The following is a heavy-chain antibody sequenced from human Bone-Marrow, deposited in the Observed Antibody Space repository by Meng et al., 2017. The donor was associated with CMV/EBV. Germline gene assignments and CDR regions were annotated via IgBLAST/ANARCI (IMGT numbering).Heavy chain of an antibody. CDR1: GGSFSGYY. Sequence: SETLSLTCAVYGGSFSGYYWSWIRQPPGKGLEWIGEINHSGSTNYNPSLKSRVTISVDTSKNQFSLKLSSVTAADTAVYYCARGGRQLLWDHRHAFDIWGQGTMVTVSS. CDR2: INHSGST. CDR3: ARGGRQLLWDHRHAFDI. D-gene: IGHD2-2*01. J-gene: IGHJ3*02. V-gene: IGHV4-34*01.